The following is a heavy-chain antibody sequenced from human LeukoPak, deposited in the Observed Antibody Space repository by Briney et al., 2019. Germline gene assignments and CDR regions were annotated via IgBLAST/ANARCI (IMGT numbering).Heavy chain of an antibody. CDR3: ARDYSGSYYDWFDP. CDR1: RYTFTAYD. J-gene: IGHJ5*02. D-gene: IGHD1-26*01. V-gene: IGHV1-2*02. Sequence: SLKVSCKASRYTFTAYDMHCVRQAPGQRLEWMGWINPNSGGTNYAQKFQGRVTMTRDTSISTAYMELSRLRSDDTAVYYCARDYSGSYYDWFDPWGQGTLVTVSS. CDR2: INPNSGGT.